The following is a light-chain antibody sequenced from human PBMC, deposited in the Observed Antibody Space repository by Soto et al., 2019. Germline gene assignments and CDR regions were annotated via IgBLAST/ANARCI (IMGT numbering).Light chain of an antibody. CDR3: QKYNSDPIT. CDR2: AAS. CDR1: QGISNY. Sequence: DIQMTQSPSSLSASVGDRVTITCRASQGISNYLAWYQQKPGKVPKLLIYAASTLQSGVPSRFSGSGSGTDFTPTISSLQPEDVATYYCQKYNSDPITFGQGTRLEIK. V-gene: IGKV1-27*01. J-gene: IGKJ5*01.